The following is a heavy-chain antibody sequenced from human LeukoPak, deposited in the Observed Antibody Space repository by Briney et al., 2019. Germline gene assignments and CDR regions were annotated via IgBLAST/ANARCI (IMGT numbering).Heavy chain of an antibody. J-gene: IGHJ6*03. CDR3: ARGSPPSYYYYYYMDV. Sequence: SETLSLTCAVYGGSFSGYYWSWIRQPPGKGLEWIGGINHSGSTNYNPSLKSRVTISVDTSKNQFSLKLSSVTAADTAVYYCARGSPPSYYYYYYMDVWGKGTTVTVSS. CDR1: GGSFSGYY. CDR2: INHSGST. V-gene: IGHV4-34*01.